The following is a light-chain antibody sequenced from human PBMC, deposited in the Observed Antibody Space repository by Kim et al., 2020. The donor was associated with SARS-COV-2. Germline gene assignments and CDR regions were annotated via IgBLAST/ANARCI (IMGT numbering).Light chain of an antibody. Sequence: DIQMTQSPSSVSASVGDRVTITCRSSQGLSTILAWYQQKPGKVPKLLIYAASVLQSGVPSRFSGRGSGTDFTLTISSLQPEDVATYYSQRYNSAPWTFGQGTKVDIK. CDR1: QGLSTI. J-gene: IGKJ1*01. CDR2: AAS. CDR3: QRYNSAPWT. V-gene: IGKV1-27*01.